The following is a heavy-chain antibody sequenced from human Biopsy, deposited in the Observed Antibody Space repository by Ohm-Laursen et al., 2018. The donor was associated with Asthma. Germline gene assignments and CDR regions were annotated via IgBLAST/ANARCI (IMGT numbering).Heavy chain of an antibody. Sequence: SSVKVSCKASGYTFINYAIHWVRQAPGQRLEWMGWINAGDGNTKYSQKFQGRVTITRDTSASTAYMELSSLRSEDTAVYYCARTYYDFLTGQVNDAFALWGQGTMVTVSS. D-gene: IGHD3-9*01. J-gene: IGHJ3*01. CDR2: INAGDGNT. V-gene: IGHV1-3*01. CDR3: ARTYYDFLTGQVNDAFAL. CDR1: GYTFINYA.